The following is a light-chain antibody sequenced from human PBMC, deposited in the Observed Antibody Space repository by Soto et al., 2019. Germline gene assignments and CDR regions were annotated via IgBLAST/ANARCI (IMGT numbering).Light chain of an antibody. V-gene: IGLV1-44*01. CDR2: GSD. CDR1: GSNIGSNT. Sequence: QSVLTQPPSASETPGQRVTISCSGSGSNIGSNTVNWYQHFPGTAPKLLIYGSDQRPSGVPNRFSGSKSGTSASLAISGLQSEDEADYYCVAWDVGLKGPAFGGGTKLTVL. J-gene: IGLJ2*01. CDR3: VAWDVGLKGPA.